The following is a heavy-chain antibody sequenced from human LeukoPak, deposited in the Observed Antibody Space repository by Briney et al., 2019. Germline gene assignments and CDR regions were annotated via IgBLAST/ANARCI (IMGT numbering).Heavy chain of an antibody. CDR1: GFTFSSYP. V-gene: IGHV3-30-3*01. Sequence: PGGSLRLSCAASGFTFSSYPMHWVRQTPGKGLEWVAILSSDGVNKRYADSVQGRFTISRDNFKNTLYLQMNSLTAEDTAVYYCARARITIFGVVMLFDYWGQGTLVTVSS. CDR2: LSSDGVNK. J-gene: IGHJ4*02. CDR3: ARARITIFGVVMLFDY. D-gene: IGHD3-3*01.